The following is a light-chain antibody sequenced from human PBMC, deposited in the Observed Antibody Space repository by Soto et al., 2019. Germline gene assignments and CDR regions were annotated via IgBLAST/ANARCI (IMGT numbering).Light chain of an antibody. J-gene: IGKJ4*01. Sequence: IQMTQSPSSLSAFVGDRLTITCQASQDINNYLNWYQQKPGKAPKLLIYGASNLETGVPSRFSGSGSGTDFTFTINSLQPEDIATFYCQQYNNLPLTFGGGTKVAIK. CDR1: QDINNY. CDR3: QQYNNLPLT. V-gene: IGKV1-33*01. CDR2: GAS.